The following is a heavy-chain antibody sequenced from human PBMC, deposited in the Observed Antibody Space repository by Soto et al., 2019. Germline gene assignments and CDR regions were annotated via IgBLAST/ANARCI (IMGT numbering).Heavy chain of an antibody. Sequence: QVTLKESGPVLLKPTETLTLTCTVSGFSLSNSRMGMSWIPQPPGKALEWLAHIFSNDEKSYNTSLKSRHTISKDTSKSPVVLTMANMDAVATATYSCARTGNHKAGPWFAPWGQGTLVTFAS. CDR3: ARTGNHKAGPWFAP. CDR1: GFSLSNSRMG. CDR2: IFSNDEK. D-gene: IGHD3-10*01. J-gene: IGHJ5*02. V-gene: IGHV2-26*01.